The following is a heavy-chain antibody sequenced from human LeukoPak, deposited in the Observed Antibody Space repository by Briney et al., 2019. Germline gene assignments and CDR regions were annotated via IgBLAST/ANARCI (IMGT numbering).Heavy chain of an antibody. V-gene: IGHV3-9*01. CDR1: GFRFDDYG. CDR3: AKDESTGGCAPGYFYGMGV. Sequence: PGGSLRLSCVVSGFRFDDYGMHWVRQAPGKGLEWVSGISWSGTTSGYADSVKGRFTISRDSAKNSLYLQMDSLRVEDTALYYCAKDESTGGCAPGYFYGMGVWGQGTTVTVSS. CDR2: ISWSGTTS. J-gene: IGHJ6*02. D-gene: IGHD3-16*01.